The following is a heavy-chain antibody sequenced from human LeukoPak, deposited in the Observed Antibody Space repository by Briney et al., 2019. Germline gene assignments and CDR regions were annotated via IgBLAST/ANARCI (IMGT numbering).Heavy chain of an antibody. CDR3: ASIAARGGNFDY. J-gene: IGHJ4*02. D-gene: IGHD6-6*01. Sequence: SETLSLTCTVSGYSISSGYYWGWIRQPPGKGLEWIGSIYHSGSTYYNPSLKSRVTISVDTSKNQFSLKLSSVTAADTAVYYCASIAARGGNFDYWGQGTLVTVSS. CDR2: IYHSGST. CDR1: GYSISSGYY. V-gene: IGHV4-38-2*02.